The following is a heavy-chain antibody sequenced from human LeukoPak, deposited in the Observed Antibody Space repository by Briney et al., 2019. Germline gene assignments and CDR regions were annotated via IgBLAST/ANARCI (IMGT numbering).Heavy chain of an antibody. D-gene: IGHD6-19*01. J-gene: IGHJ6*02. CDR1: GFTFSSYS. CDR3: ARSVGVAGTSGMDV. CDR2: ISSSSSYI. Sequence: GGSLRLSCAASGFTFSSYSMNWVRQAPGKGLEWVSSISSSSSYIYYADSVKGRFTISRDNAKNSLYLQMNSLRAEDPAVYYCARSVGVAGTSGMDVWGQGTTVTVSS. V-gene: IGHV3-21*01.